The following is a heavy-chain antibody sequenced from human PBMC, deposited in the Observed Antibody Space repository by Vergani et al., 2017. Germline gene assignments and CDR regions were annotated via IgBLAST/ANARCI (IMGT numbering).Heavy chain of an antibody. V-gene: IGHV4-39*01. D-gene: IGHD3-22*01. CDR2: IYYSGST. CDR3: ARLEVGYYYYSSGYKIPTYIGY. Sequence: QLQLQESGPGLVKPSETLSLTCTVSGGSISSSSYYWGWIRQPPGKGLEWIGSIYYSGSTYYNPSLKSRVTISVDTSKNQFSLKLSSVTAADTAVYYCARLEVGYYYYSSGYKIPTYIGYWGQGTLVTVSS. CDR1: GGSISSSSYY. J-gene: IGHJ4*02.